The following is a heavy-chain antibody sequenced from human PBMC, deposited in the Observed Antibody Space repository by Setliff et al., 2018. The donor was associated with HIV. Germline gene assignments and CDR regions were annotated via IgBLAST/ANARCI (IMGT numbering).Heavy chain of an antibody. CDR3: ARQMTIPGVAVTPVDY. V-gene: IGHV4-59*08. D-gene: IGHD3-3*01. CDR1: GGSFSGYY. Sequence: PSETLSLTCSVSGGSFSGYYWSWIRRPPGKGLEWIGYVFYNGDTAYNPSLKSRLTISVDTSKSQFSLKLTSVTAADTAVYYCARQMTIPGVAVTPVDYWGQGALVTVSS. J-gene: IGHJ4*02. CDR2: VFYNGDT.